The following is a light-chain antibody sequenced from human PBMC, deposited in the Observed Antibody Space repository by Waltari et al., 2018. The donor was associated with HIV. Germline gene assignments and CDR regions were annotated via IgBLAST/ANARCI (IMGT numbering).Light chain of an antibody. CDR2: QDI. Sequence: SYELTQPPSVSVSPGQTATITCSGDKLGDKYVFWYQQKPGQSPVLVISQDIKRPSGIPGRFSGSNSGNTATLTISGTQAMDEADYYCQAWDSITAVFGTGTKVTVL. CDR1: KLGDKY. V-gene: IGLV3-1*01. CDR3: QAWDSITAV. J-gene: IGLJ1*01.